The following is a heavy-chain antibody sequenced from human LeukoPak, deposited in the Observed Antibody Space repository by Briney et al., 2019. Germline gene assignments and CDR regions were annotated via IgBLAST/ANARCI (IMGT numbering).Heavy chain of an antibody. D-gene: IGHD6-13*01. Sequence: SETLSLTCAVYGGSFSSYYWSWIRQPPGQGLKWIGEVNRSGNSNYNPSLKSRVTISVDTSRNQISLKLSSVTAADTAVYYCARKIYRGLRAAAAGFFDSWGQGTLVTVSS. V-gene: IGHV4-34*01. CDR3: ARKIYRGLRAAAAGFFDS. CDR2: VNRSGNS. CDR1: GGSFSSYY. J-gene: IGHJ4*02.